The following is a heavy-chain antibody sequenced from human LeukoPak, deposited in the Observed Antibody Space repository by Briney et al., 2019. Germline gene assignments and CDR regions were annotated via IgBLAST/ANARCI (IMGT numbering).Heavy chain of an antibody. CDR1: GGSISSSSYY. Sequence: SETLSLTCTVSGGSISSSSYYWGWIRQPPGKGLEWIGSIYYSGSTYYNPSLKSRVTISVDTSKNQFSLKLSSVTAADTAVYYCARDWAYGDYVRVWFDYWGQGTLVTVSS. D-gene: IGHD4-17*01. V-gene: IGHV4-39*07. CDR3: ARDWAYGDYVRVWFDY. CDR2: IYYSGST. J-gene: IGHJ4*02.